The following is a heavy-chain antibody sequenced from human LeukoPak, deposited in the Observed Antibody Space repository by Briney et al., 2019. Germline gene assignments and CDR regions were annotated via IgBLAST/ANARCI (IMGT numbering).Heavy chain of an antibody. CDR3: ARALSVDYYYYYMDV. Sequence: SETLSLTCAVYGGSFSGYYWRWIRQPPGKGLEWIGYIYYSGSTNYSPSLKSRVTISVDTSKNQFSLKLSSVTAADTAVYYCARALSVDYYYYYMDVWGKGTTVTISS. J-gene: IGHJ6*03. V-gene: IGHV4-59*01. CDR1: GGSFSGYY. CDR2: IYYSGST. D-gene: IGHD6-19*01.